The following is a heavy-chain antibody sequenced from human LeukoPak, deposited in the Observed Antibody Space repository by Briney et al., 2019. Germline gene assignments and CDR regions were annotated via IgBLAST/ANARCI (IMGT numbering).Heavy chain of an antibody. CDR3: ARGVRIEGSGSYEGPFFDY. CDR1: GYTFTSYY. CDR2: INPSGGST. D-gene: IGHD3-10*01. J-gene: IGHJ4*02. Sequence: ASVKVSCKASGYTFTSYYMHWVRQAPGQGLEWMGIINPSGGSTSYAQKFQGRVTMTRDTSTSTVYMELSSLRSEDTAVYYCARGVRIEGSGSYEGPFFDYWGQGTLVTVSS. V-gene: IGHV1-46*01.